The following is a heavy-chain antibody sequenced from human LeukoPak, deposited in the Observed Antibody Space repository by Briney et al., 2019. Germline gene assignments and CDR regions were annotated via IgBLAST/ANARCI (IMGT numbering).Heavy chain of an antibody. V-gene: IGHV4-39*01. CDR1: GGSISSSSYY. CDR3: ASLNSGWYPHYMDV. CDR2: IYYSGST. Sequence: SETLSLTCTVSGGSISSSSYYWGWIRQPPGKGLEWIGSIYYSGSTYYNPSLKSRVTISGDTSKNQFSLKLSSVTAADTAVYYCASLNSGWYPHYMDVWGKGTTVTVSS. J-gene: IGHJ6*03. D-gene: IGHD6-19*01.